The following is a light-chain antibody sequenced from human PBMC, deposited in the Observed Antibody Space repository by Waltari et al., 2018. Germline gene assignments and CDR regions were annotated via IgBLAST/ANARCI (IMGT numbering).Light chain of an antibody. CDR2: TGS. CDR3: LQYSSYPLT. J-gene: IGKJ3*01. Sequence: IQMTQSPSSLSASVGDRVTITCRASQGIRNSLAWFQQKPGQAPKSLIYTGSTLESGVPSRFSGSGSGTEFALTISSLQPEDFATYYCLQYSSYPLTFGPGTKVDSK. V-gene: IGKV1-16*01. CDR1: QGIRNS.